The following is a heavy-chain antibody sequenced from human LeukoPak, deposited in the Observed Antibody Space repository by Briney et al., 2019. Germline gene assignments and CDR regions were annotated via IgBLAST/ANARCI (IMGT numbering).Heavy chain of an antibody. Sequence: SETLSLTCTVSGASISSYSWSWIRQPPAKGLEWVGFIYHTGSTNYNPSLQSRVTISVDTSKKQFSLKLSSVTAADTAVYYCARDLGTAGLFDYWGQGTLATVSS. D-gene: IGHD6-13*01. J-gene: IGHJ4*02. CDR1: GASISSYS. CDR2: IYHTGST. CDR3: ARDLGTAGLFDY. V-gene: IGHV4-59*01.